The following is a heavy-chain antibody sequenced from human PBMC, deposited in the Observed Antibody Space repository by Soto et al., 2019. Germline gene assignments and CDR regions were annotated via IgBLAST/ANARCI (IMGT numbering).Heavy chain of an antibody. D-gene: IGHD3-22*01. CDR2: IYPGESDT. V-gene: IGHV5-51*01. Sequence: PGESLKISCKGSGYSFTSYWIGWVRQIPWKGLEWMGIIYPGESDTRYSPSFQGQVTISADKSISTAYLQWSSLKASDTAMYYCARHHMIVAPDASDIWGQYTMVIVSS. CDR1: GYSFTSYW. CDR3: ARHHMIVAPDASDI. J-gene: IGHJ3*02.